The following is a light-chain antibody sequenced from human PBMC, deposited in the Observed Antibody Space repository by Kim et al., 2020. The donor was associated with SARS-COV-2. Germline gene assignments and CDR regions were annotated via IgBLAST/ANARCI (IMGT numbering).Light chain of an antibody. CDR1: QSVSSY. CDR2: DAS. Sequence: LSLSPGERAPLPCRASQSVSSYLAWYQQKPGQAPRLLIYDASNRATGIPARFSGSGSGTDFTLTISSLEPEDFAVYYCQQRSNWYTFGQGTKLEI. CDR3: QQRSNWYT. V-gene: IGKV3-11*01. J-gene: IGKJ2*01.